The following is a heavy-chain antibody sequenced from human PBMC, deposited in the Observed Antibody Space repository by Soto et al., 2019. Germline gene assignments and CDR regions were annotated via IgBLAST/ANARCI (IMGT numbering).Heavy chain of an antibody. CDR3: ARDVGLDFDY. J-gene: IGHJ4*02. V-gene: IGHV3-74*01. D-gene: IGHD2-15*01. Sequence: EVQLVESGGGLVQPGGSRGPSCAAPGLTLSTYWRHGVRQAQGKGLGWVSRINGEGSSTSYADSVKGRSTISRDNPKNTLYLQMNSLRAEDTAVYYCARDVGLDFDYWGQGTLVTVSS. CDR2: INGEGSST. CDR1: GLTLSTYW.